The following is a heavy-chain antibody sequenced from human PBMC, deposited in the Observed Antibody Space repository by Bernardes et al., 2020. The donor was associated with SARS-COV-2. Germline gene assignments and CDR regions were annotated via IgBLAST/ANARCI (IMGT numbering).Heavy chain of an antibody. CDR2: ICYDGSNK. CDR1: GFTFSSYG. V-gene: IGHV3-33*01. D-gene: IGHD3-16*02. Sequence: GGSLRLSCAASGFTFSSYGMHWVRQAPGKGLEWVAVICYDGSNKYYADSVKGRFTISRDNSKNTLYLQMNSLRAEDTAVYYCARDPYDYGWGSYRYQLGYYFDYWGQGTLVTVSS. J-gene: IGHJ4*02. CDR3: ARDPYDYGWGSYRYQLGYYFDY.